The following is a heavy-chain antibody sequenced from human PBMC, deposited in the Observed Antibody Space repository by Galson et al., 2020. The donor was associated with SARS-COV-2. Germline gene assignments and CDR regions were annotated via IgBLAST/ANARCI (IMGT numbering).Heavy chain of an antibody. CDR2: IYSGGST. Sequence: GESLKISCAASGFTFSSYAMSWVRQAPGKGLEWVSVIYSGGSTYYADSVKGRFTISRDNSKNTLYLQMNSLRAEDTAVYYCAKADPRVVVNPFDYWGQGTLVTVSS. CDR1: GFTFSSYA. V-gene: IGHV3-23*03. J-gene: IGHJ4*02. CDR3: AKADPRVVVNPFDY. D-gene: IGHD3-22*01.